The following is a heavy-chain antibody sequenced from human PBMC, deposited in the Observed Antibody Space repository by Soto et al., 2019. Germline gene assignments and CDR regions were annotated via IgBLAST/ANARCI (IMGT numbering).Heavy chain of an antibody. CDR1: GGSISSSSYY. CDR3: ARVDDFWSGYYGAFDY. V-gene: IGHV4-39*01. J-gene: IGHJ4*02. D-gene: IGHD3-3*01. Sequence: QVQLQESGPGLVKPSETLSLTCTVSGGSISSSSYYWGWIRQPPGKRLEWIANIYYSGATYYNPSLKSRFTISLDTSTNQFPLKLSSVTAADTAVYYCARVDDFWSGYYGAFDYWGQGTLVTVSS. CDR2: IYYSGAT.